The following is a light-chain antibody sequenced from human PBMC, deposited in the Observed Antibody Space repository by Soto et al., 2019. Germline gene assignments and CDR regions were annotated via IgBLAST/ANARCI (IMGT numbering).Light chain of an antibody. V-gene: IGLV2-8*01. CDR3: SSYAGSNTVL. CDR2: EVS. CDR1: NSDVGGYTY. Sequence: QSALTQPTSASGSPRQSVTISCTGTNSDVGGYTYVSWYQQRPGKAPKLIIYEVSKRPSGVPDRFSGSKSGNTASLTVSGLQADDEADYYCSSYAGSNTVLFGGGTKVTVL. J-gene: IGLJ2*01.